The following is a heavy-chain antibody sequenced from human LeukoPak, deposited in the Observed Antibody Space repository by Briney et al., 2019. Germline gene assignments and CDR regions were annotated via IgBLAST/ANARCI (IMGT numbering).Heavy chain of an antibody. CDR1: GYTFTSYA. Sequence: ASVKVSCKASGYTFTSYAKHWVRQAPGQRLEWMGWINAGNGNTKYSQKFQGRVTITRDTSASTAYMELSSLRSEDTAVYYCARVFPYCTNGVCHSNNWFDPWGQGTLVTVSS. V-gene: IGHV1-3*01. CDR2: INAGNGNT. J-gene: IGHJ5*02. CDR3: ARVFPYCTNGVCHSNNWFDP. D-gene: IGHD2-8*01.